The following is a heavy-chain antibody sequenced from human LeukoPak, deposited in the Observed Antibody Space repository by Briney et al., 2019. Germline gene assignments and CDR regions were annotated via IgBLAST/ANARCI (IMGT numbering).Heavy chain of an antibody. Sequence: GASVKVSCKASGYTFTSYDINWVRQSTGQGLEWMGWISAYNGNTNYAQKLQGRVTMTTDTSTSTAYMELRSLRSDDTAVYYCASSLYSSSWHSFDYWGQGTLVTVSS. CDR1: GYTFTSYD. J-gene: IGHJ4*02. D-gene: IGHD6-13*01. CDR2: ISAYNGNT. V-gene: IGHV1-18*01. CDR3: ASSLYSSSWHSFDY.